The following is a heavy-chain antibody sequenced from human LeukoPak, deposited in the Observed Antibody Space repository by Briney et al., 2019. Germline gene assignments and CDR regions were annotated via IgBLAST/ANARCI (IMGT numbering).Heavy chain of an antibody. D-gene: IGHD2-8*02. V-gene: IGHV4-39*07. CDR2: VYYNGAT. J-gene: IGHJ4*02. CDR1: GDSISSNDYF. CDR3: ARELRSYYSGGAM. Sequence: PSETLSLTRTVSGDSISSNDYFWGWIRQSPGKGLEWIGSVYYNGATQYSPSLKSRVTMSVDTSKTQFSLKLGSVTAADTAVYYCARELRSYYSGGAMWGQGTLVTVSS.